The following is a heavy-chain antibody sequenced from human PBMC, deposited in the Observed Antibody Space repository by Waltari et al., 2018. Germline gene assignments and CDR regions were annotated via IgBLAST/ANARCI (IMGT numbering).Heavy chain of an antibody. D-gene: IGHD3-16*02. CDR3: ARGRLSSQLQARGRRGNWFDP. V-gene: IGHV4-34*01. J-gene: IGHJ5*02. Sequence: QVQLHQWGAGLLKASETLSLTCAVYGGSFSGYYWNWLCQPPGEGLEWSGEIKHSGSTNYNPSLTGRVTKSVDTSKNQFSLRLTSVTAADTSVYYCARGRLSSQLQARGRRGNWFDPWGQGTLVTVSS. CDR2: IKHSGST. CDR1: GGSFSGYY.